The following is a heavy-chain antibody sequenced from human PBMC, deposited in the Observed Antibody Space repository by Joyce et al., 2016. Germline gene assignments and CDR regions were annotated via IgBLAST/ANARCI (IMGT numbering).Heavy chain of an antibody. CDR2: INRDGSST. Sequence: EVQLVESGGGLVQPGGSLRLSCAASGFTFSRYWMYWVRKAPGKGLVWFSRINRDGSSTTYADSVKGRFTISRDNAKNTLYLQMNSLRAEDTAVYYCARLRRWSGPSDCWGQGTLVTVSS. CDR3: ARLRRWSGPSDC. D-gene: IGHD4-23*01. CDR1: GFTFSRYW. J-gene: IGHJ4*02. V-gene: IGHV3-74*03.